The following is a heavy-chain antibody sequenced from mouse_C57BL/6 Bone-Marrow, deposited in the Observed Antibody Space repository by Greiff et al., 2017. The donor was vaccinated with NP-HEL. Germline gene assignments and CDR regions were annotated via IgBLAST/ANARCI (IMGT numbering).Heavy chain of an antibody. J-gene: IGHJ4*01. V-gene: IGHV5-17*01. Sequence: EVQRVESGGGLVKPGGSLKLSCAASGFTFSDYGMHWVRQAPEKGLEWVAYISSGSSTLYYADTVKGRFTISSDNAKHTLFLQMTSLRSEDTAMYYCAKDYYGSSYYAMDYWGQGTSVTVSS. CDR1: GFTFSDYG. CDR3: AKDYYGSSYYAMDY. D-gene: IGHD1-1*01. CDR2: ISSGSSTL.